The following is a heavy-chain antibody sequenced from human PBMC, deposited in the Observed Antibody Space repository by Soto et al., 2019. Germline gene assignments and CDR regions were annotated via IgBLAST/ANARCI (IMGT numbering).Heavy chain of an antibody. J-gene: IGHJ3*02. CDR3: ARDRQYSGYDYDAFDI. V-gene: IGHV3-7*01. CDR1: GFTFSSYW. Sequence: GGSLRLSCAASGFTFSSYWMSWVRQAPGKGLEWVANIKQDGSEKYYVDSVKGRFTISRDNAKNSLYLQMNSLRAEDTAVYYCARDRQYSGYDYDAFDIWGQGAMVTVSS. D-gene: IGHD5-12*01. CDR2: IKQDGSEK.